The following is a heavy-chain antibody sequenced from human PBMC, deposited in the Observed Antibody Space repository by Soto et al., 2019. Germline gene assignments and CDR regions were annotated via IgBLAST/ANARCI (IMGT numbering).Heavy chain of an antibody. D-gene: IGHD6-6*01. CDR2: IIPIFGTA. V-gene: IGHV1-69*13. CDR1: GGTFSSYA. J-gene: IGHJ5*02. Sequence: ASVEVSCKASGGTFSSYAISWVRQAPGQGLEWMGGIIPIFGTANYAQKFQGRVTITADESTSTAYMELSSLRSEDTAVYYCARDFPTLYQYSSPSEGNWLDPWGQGTMVTFSS. CDR3: ARDFPTLYQYSSPSEGNWLDP.